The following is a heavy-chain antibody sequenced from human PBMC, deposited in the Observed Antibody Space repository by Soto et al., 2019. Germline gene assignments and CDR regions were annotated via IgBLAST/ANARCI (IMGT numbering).Heavy chain of an antibody. CDR3: ARDVDTAMVSGGFWFDP. D-gene: IGHD5-18*01. CDR2: INPGGGST. Sequence: ASVKVSCKASGYTFTSYYVHWVRQAPGQGLEWMGIINPGGGSTSYAQKFQGRVTITADESTSTAYMELSSLRSEDTAVYYCARDVDTAMVSGGFWFDPWGQGTLVTVSS. CDR1: GYTFTSYY. J-gene: IGHJ5*02. V-gene: IGHV1-46*01.